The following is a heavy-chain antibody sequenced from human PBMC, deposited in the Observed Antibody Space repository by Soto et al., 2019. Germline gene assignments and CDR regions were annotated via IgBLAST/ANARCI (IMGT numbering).Heavy chain of an antibody. D-gene: IGHD3-9*01. J-gene: IGHJ5*02. Sequence: PGESRKISCAASGFTFSSYWMHWVRQAPGKGLVWVSRLNGDGSSTNSADYVQGRFTISRDNAKNTLYLQMNNLRAEDTAVYYCVRSETGYFRAWGQGTLVTVSS. CDR3: VRSETGYFRA. CDR1: GFTFSSYW. V-gene: IGHV3-74*01. CDR2: LNGDGSST.